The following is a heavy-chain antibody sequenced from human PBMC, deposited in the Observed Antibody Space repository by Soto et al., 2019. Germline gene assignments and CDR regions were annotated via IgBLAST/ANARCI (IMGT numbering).Heavy chain of an antibody. Sequence: QVQLVQSGAEVKKPGSSVKVSCKASGGTFSSYAISWVRQAPGPGLEWMGGIIPIFGTANYAQKFQGRVTITADESTSTAYMELSSLRSEDTAVYYCARDGARILYEGDYYYYGMDVWGQGTTVTVSS. J-gene: IGHJ6*02. D-gene: IGHD2-8*01. CDR3: ARDGARILYEGDYYYYGMDV. CDR1: GGTFSSYA. CDR2: IIPIFGTA. V-gene: IGHV1-69*12.